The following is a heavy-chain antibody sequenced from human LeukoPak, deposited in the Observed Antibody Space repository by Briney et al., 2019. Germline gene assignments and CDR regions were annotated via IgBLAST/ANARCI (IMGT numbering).Heavy chain of an antibody. CDR2: INGDGTTT. D-gene: IGHD1-26*01. Sequence: GGSLRLSCAASGFTFDDYAMHWVRQAPGKGLVWVSRINGDGTTTSYADSVKGRFTISRVSAKSTLYLEMDSLRAEDTAIYYCARRWYTGTYYYFDLWGQGTLVTVSS. CDR1: GFTFDDYA. CDR3: ARRWYTGTYYYFDL. J-gene: IGHJ4*02. V-gene: IGHV3-74*01.